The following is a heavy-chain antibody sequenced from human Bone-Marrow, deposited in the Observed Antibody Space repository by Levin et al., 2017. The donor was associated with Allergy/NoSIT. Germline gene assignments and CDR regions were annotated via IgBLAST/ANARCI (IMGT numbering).Heavy chain of an antibody. J-gene: IGHJ6*03. CDR1: GGSISSGGYS. CDR3: ARVRNFYHMDV. CDR2: IYHSGST. Sequence: SQTLSLTCAVSGGSISSGGYSWSWIRQPPGKGLEWIGYIYHSGSTSYNPSLKSRVTISVDRSKNEFSLKLTSVTVADTAVYYCARVRNFYHMDVWGKGTTVTVSS. V-gene: IGHV4-30-2*01. D-gene: IGHD3-3*01.